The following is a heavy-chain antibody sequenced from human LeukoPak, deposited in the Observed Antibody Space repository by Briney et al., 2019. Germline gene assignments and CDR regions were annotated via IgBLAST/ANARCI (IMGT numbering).Heavy chain of an antibody. J-gene: IGHJ4*02. CDR2: IYYSGST. D-gene: IGHD3-22*01. CDR3: ARHVPYDSSDYTLTY. V-gene: IGHV4-59*08. CDR1: GDSISNYF. Sequence: SETLSLTCTVPGDSISNYFWSWIRQPPGRELEYIGYIYYSGSTNYSPSLKSRVTISADTSKNQLSLKLNSVTAADTAVYYCARHVPYDSSDYTLTYWGQGTLVTVSS.